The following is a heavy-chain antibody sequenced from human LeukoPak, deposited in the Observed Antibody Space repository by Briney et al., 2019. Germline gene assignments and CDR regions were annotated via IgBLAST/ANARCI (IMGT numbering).Heavy chain of an antibody. D-gene: IGHD4-17*01. Sequence: GGSLRLSCAASGFTFSSYWMSWVRQAPGEGLEWVANIKQDGSEKYYVDSVKGRFTISRDNAKNSLYLQMNSLRAEDTAVYYCARVDPGDYFDYWGQGTLVTVSS. V-gene: IGHV3-7*03. CDR3: ARVDPGDYFDY. CDR1: GFTFSSYW. J-gene: IGHJ4*02. CDR2: IKQDGSEK.